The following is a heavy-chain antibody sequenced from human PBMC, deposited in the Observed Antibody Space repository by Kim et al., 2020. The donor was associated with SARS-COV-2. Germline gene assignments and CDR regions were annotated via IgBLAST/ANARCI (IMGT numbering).Heavy chain of an antibody. CDR3: SRVGYSIAGPGDY. CDR1: GFTFSSYG. V-gene: IGHV3-33*01. D-gene: IGHD6-6*01. J-gene: IGHJ4*02. CDR2: IWYDGSNK. Sequence: GGSLRLSCAASGFTFSSYGMHWVRQAPGKGLEWVAVIWYDGSNKYYADSVKGRFTISRDNSKNTLYLQMNSLRAEDTAVYYCSRVGYSIAGPGDYWGQGTLVTVSS.